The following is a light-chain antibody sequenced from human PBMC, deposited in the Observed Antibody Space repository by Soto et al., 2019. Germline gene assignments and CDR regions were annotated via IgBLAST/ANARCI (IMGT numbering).Light chain of an antibody. V-gene: IGKV1-6*01. Sequence: AIPMTHSPLSLSASVGDRVTITCRASQAINNDLAWYQQKPGRAPKLLIYGASSLQSGVPSRFSGSGSGTDFTLTISSLQPEDFATYYCLQDHNYPWTFGQGTKVEIK. J-gene: IGKJ1*01. CDR2: GAS. CDR3: LQDHNYPWT. CDR1: QAINND.